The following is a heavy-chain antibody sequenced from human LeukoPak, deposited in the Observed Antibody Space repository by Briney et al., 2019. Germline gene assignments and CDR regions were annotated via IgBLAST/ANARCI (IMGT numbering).Heavy chain of an antibody. CDR3: ARRGYCSSTSCYWVY. CDR1: GYSISSGYY. D-gene: IGHD2-2*01. V-gene: IGHV4-38-2*01. Sequence: PSETLSLTCAVSGYSISSGYYWGWIRQPPGKGLEWIGSIYHSGSTYYNPSLKSRVTISVDTSKNQFSLKLSSVTAADTAVYYCARRGYCSSTSCYWVYWGQGTLVTVSS. J-gene: IGHJ4*02. CDR2: IYHSGST.